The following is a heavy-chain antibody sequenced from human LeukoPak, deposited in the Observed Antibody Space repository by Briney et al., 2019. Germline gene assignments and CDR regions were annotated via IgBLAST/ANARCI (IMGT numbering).Heavy chain of an antibody. J-gene: IGHJ4*02. D-gene: IGHD2-15*01. CDR1: GFTVSSNY. CDR2: IRSSSTTI. CDR3: ARSLCGGSCYNDY. V-gene: IGHV3-48*01. Sequence: PGGSLRLSCAASGFTVSSNYMSWVRQAPGKGLEWVSYIRSSSTTIYYADSVKGRFTISRDNAKNSLYLQMNSLRAEDTAVYYCARSLCGGSCYNDYWGQGTLVTVSS.